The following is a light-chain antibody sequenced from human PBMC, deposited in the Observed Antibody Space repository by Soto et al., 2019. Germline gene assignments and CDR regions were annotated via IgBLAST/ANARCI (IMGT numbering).Light chain of an antibody. Sequence: QSVLTQPASVSGSLGQSITLSCTGTSSDIGGYGYVSWYQQSPGRAPKLIIFEVRDRPVGVSDRFSGSKSGNTASLTISGLQAEDEAEYYCSSYASVDTLYVFGTGTKLTVL. CDR3: SSYASVDTLYV. CDR1: SSDIGGYGY. V-gene: IGLV2-14*01. J-gene: IGLJ1*01. CDR2: EVR.